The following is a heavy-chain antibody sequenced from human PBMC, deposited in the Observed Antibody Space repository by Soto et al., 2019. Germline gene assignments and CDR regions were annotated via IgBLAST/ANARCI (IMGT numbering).Heavy chain of an antibody. CDR1: GFTLTTYT. D-gene: IGHD3-10*01. J-gene: IGHJ6*02. Sequence: EVQMVESGGGLVKPGGSLSLSCEASGFTLTTYTMNWVRQASGKGLEWVSSITSSSGHLYYADSLKGRFTISRDNARNSLYLQMNILRAEDTAVYYCVREIGLSSFYGMDVWGQGTTVTVS. CDR2: ITSSSGHL. CDR3: VREIGLSSFYGMDV. V-gene: IGHV3-21*02.